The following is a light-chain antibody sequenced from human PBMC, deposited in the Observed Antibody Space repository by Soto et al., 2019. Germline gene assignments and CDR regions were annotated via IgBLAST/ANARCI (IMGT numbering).Light chain of an antibody. V-gene: IGLV2-14*01. CDR2: EVS. CDR3: GSYTGSIYV. CDR1: SSDVGGYKL. Sequence: QSALTQPASVSGSPGQSITISCTGTSSDVGGYKLVSWYQQHPGKAPKLMIYEVSNRPSGVSSRFSGSKSGNTASLTISGLQAEDEADYYCGSYTGSIYVFGTGTKVTVL. J-gene: IGLJ1*01.